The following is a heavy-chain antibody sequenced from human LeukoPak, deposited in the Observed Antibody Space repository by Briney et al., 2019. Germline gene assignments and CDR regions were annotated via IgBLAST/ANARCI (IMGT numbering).Heavy chain of an antibody. D-gene: IGHD3-10*02. J-gene: IGHJ4*02. V-gene: IGHV3-21*01. Sequence: PGGSLRLSCAASGFTFSSYSMNWVRQAPRKGLEWVSSISSSSSYIYYADSVKGRFTISRDNAKNSLYLQMNSLRAEDTAVYYCARGSVPLFDYWGQGTLVTVSS. CDR3: ARGSVPLFDY. CDR1: GFTFSSYS. CDR2: ISSSSSYI.